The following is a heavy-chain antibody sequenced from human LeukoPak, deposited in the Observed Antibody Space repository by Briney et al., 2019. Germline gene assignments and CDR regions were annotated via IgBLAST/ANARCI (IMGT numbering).Heavy chain of an antibody. Sequence: GGSLRLSCAASGFTFSSYSMNWVRQAPGKGLEWVSYISSSSSTIYYADSVKGRFTISRDNAKNSLYLQMNSLRVEDTAVYYCARGPIFGVVTGPFDYWGQGTLVAVSS. CDR1: GFTFSSYS. V-gene: IGHV3-48*04. CDR3: ARGPIFGVVTGPFDY. J-gene: IGHJ4*02. D-gene: IGHD3-3*01. CDR2: ISSSSSTI.